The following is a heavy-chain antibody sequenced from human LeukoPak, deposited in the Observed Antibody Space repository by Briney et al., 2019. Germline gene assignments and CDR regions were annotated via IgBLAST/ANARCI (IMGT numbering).Heavy chain of an antibody. J-gene: IGHJ1*01. V-gene: IGHV1-24*01. Sequence: ASVKVSCKASGYTLNALSIHWVRQAPGKGLELMGGLDPVDGETIYAQRFQGRVTMTEDTSTDTAYLDLRSLRSDDTAVYYCTTSRRFYYGSGTFQYWGQGTLLTVSS. CDR2: LDPVDGET. CDR1: GYTLNALS. CDR3: TTSRRFYYGSGTFQY. D-gene: IGHD3-10*01.